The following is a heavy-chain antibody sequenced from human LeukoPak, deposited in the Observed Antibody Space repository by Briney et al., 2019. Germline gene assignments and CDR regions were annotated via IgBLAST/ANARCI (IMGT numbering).Heavy chain of an antibody. D-gene: IGHD6-19*01. CDR1: GDSVSSNSAA. CDR2: TYYRSKWYN. J-gene: IGHJ4*02. V-gene: IGHV6-1*01. Sequence: SQTLSLTCAISGDSVSSNSAAWNWTRQSPSRGLEWLGRTYYRSKWYNDYAVSMRSRVSINPDTSKNQFSLQLNSVTPEDTAVYYCARGYSSGIDYWGQGTLVTVSS. CDR3: ARGYSSGIDY.